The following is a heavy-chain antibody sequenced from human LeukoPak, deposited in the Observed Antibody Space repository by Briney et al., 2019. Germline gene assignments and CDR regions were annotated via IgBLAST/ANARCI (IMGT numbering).Heavy chain of an antibody. V-gene: IGHV3-23*01. D-gene: IGHD1-1*01. CDR2: ISGSGGST. J-gene: IGHJ4*02. CDR1: GFTFTSYA. CDR3: AKGTDSRWANFDY. Sequence: GGSLRLSCAASGFTFTSYAMSWVRQAPGKGLEWVSAISGSGGSTYYADSVKGRFTMSRDNSKNTLYLQIKSLRAEDTAVYYCAKGTDSRWANFDYWGQGTLVTVSS.